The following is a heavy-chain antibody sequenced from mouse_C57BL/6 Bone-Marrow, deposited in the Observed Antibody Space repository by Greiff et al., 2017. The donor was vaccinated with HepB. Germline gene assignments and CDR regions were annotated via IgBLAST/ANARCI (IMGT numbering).Heavy chain of an antibody. CDR2: IWGVGST. J-gene: IGHJ3*01. CDR3: ASFYYGYDESFAY. D-gene: IGHD2-2*01. V-gene: IGHV2-6*01. CDR1: GFSLTSYG. Sequence: QVQLQQSGPGLVAPSQSLSITCTVSGFSLTSYGVDWVRQSPGKGLEWLGVIWGVGSTNYNSALKSRLSISKDNSKSQVFLKMNSLQTDDTAMYYCASFYYGYDESFAYWGQGTLVTVSA.